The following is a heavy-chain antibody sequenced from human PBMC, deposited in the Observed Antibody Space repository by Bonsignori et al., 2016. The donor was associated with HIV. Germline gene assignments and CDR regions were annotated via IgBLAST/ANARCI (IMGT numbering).Heavy chain of an antibody. D-gene: IGHD3-10*01. CDR1: GGSFRGYY. CDR2: MSQSGST. J-gene: IGHJ3*02. Sequence: SETLSLTCAVYGGSFRGYYWSWIRQPPGKGLEWIGEMSQSGSTNYNPSLKSRVTISVDTSKNQFSLKLSSVTATDTAVYYCARPRGPMVREVVDAFDIWGHGTTVTVSS. V-gene: IGHV4-34*01. CDR3: ARPRGPMVREVVDAFDI.